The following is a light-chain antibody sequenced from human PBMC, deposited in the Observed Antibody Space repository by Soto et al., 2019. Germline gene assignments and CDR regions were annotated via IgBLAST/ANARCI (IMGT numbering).Light chain of an antibody. CDR1: QAISNY. J-gene: IGKJ3*01. Sequence: DIQMTQSPSSLSASVGDRVTITCQASQAISNYLNWYQQKPGKAPKLLIYDASNLETGVPSRFSGSGSGTDFTFTISSLQPADIATYYCQQYDNLPRTFGPGTKVDIK. V-gene: IGKV1-33*01. CDR3: QQYDNLPRT. CDR2: DAS.